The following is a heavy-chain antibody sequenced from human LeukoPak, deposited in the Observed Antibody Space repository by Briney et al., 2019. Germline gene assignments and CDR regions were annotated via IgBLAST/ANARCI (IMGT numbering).Heavy chain of an antibody. V-gene: IGHV4-30-4*01. CDR3: ARADFGHFFDY. CDR2: IYYSGST. J-gene: IGHJ4*02. CDR1: GGSISSGDYY. Sequence: PSQTLSLTCTVSGGSISSGDYYWSWIRQPPGKGLEWIGYIYYSGSTYYSPSLRSRVIISVDTSKNQFSLKMNSVTAADTAVYYCARADFGHFFDYWGQGTPVTVSS. D-gene: IGHD4/OR15-4a*01.